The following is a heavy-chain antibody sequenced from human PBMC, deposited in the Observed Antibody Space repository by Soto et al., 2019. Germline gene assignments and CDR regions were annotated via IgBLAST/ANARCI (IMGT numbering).Heavy chain of an antibody. CDR3: GRGLCSGPRCPADS. J-gene: IGHJ4*02. D-gene: IGHD2-15*01. CDR1: GFTFGGHN. CDR2: FSSISRVV. Sequence: GGPLRLSCTASGFTFGGHNFIWLREAPVKGLACVSLFSSISRVVLYVDSIKGRFTISRVKANNTVFLQMISLSVEDTAVYYCGRGLCSGPRCPADSWGPRALVTVS. V-gene: IGHV3-21*01.